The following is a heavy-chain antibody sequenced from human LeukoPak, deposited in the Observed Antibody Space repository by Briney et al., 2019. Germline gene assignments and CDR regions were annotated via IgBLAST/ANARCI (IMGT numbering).Heavy chain of an antibody. J-gene: IGHJ5*01. V-gene: IGHV6-1*01. D-gene: IGHD3-10*01. CDR1: GDSVSSKSAT. CDR2: TYYVSKWFN. CDR3: AREGWFGEPPSHWFDS. Sequence: SQTLSLTCAISGDSVSSKSATWNWIRQSPSRGLEWLGRTYYVSKWFNDYAVSVKSRITITPDTSKNQFSLQLNSVTPEDTAVYYCAREGWFGEPPSHWFDSWGQGTLVTVSS.